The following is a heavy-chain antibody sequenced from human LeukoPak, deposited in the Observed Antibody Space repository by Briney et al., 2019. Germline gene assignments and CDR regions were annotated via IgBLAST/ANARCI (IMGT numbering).Heavy chain of an antibody. CDR3: ASEWAVDAFDI. D-gene: IGHD6-19*01. J-gene: IGHJ3*02. CDR1: GFTFSDYY. V-gene: IGHV3-11*04. Sequence: GGSLRLSCAASGFTFSDYYMSWIRQAPGKGLEWVSYISSSGSTIYYADSVKGRFTISRDNAKNSLYLQMNSLRAEDTAVYYCASEWAVDAFDIWGQGTMVTVSS. CDR2: ISSSGSTI.